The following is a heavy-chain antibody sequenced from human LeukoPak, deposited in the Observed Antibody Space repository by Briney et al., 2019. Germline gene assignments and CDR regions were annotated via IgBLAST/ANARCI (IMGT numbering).Heavy chain of an antibody. CDR2: ISAHNGNT. V-gene: IGHV1-18*01. CDR3: ARGGYDGHIVVVTAMDY. CDR1: GYTFTSYG. D-gene: IGHD2-21*02. Sequence: ASVKVSCKASGYTFTSYGISWVRQAPGQGLEWMGWISAHNGNTNYAQKLQGRVTMTTDTSTSTAYMELRSLRSDDTAVYYCARGGYDGHIVVVTAMDYWGQGTLVTVSS. J-gene: IGHJ4*02.